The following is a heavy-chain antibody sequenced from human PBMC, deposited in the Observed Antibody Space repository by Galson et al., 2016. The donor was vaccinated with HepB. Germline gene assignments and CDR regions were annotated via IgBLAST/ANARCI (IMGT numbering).Heavy chain of an antibody. V-gene: IGHV3-7*04. CDR2: IGQAGSHT. Sequence: SLRLSCAASGFSFSNSWMTWVRQTPGKALERVANIGQAGSHTYYVASVRGRFTISRDNAKNSLYLQMNTLRAEDTAVYYCARDRGWQQFDFWGQGTPVTVSS. CDR1: GFSFSNSW. D-gene: IGHD5-24*01. J-gene: IGHJ4*02. CDR3: ARDRGWQQFDF.